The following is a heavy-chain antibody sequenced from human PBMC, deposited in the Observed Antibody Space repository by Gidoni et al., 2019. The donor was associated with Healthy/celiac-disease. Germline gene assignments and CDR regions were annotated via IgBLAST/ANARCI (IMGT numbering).Heavy chain of an antibody. CDR2: IIPIFGTA. V-gene: IGHV1-69*01. Sequence: QVQLVQSGAEVKKPGSSVKVSCKASGGTFSSYAISWVRQAPGQGLEWMGGIIPIFGTANYAQKFQGRVTITADESTSTAYMELSSLRSEDTAVYYCASVGCSGGSCSGDWFDPWGQGTLVTVSS. CDR1: GGTFSSYA. CDR3: ASVGCSGGSCSGDWFDP. J-gene: IGHJ5*02. D-gene: IGHD2-15*01.